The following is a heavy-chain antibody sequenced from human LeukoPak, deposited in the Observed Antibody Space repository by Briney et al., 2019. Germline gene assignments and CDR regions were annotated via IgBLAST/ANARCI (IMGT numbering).Heavy chain of an antibody. CDR2: ISAYNGNT. Sequence: ASVTVSCKASGYTFTSYGVSWVRQAPGQGLEWMGWISAYNGNTNYAQKLQGRVTMTTDTSTSTAYMELRSLRSDDTAVYYCARCSTEELSSAFDIWGQGTMVTVSS. J-gene: IGHJ3*02. CDR3: ARCSTEELSSAFDI. CDR1: GYTFTSYG. D-gene: IGHD3-16*02. V-gene: IGHV1-18*01.